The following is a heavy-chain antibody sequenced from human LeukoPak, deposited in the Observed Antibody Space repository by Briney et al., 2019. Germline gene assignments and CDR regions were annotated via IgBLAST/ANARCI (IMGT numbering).Heavy chain of an antibody. CDR2: IKQDGSEK. Sequence: GGSLRLSCAASGFTFSSCWMNWVRQAPGKGLEWVANIKQDGSEKYSVDSVKGRFTISRDNAKNSLYLQMNSLRAEDTAVYYCAGGQGWLADYWGQGTLVTVSS. D-gene: IGHD6-19*01. CDR3: AGGQGWLADY. J-gene: IGHJ4*02. V-gene: IGHV3-7*05. CDR1: GFTFSSCW.